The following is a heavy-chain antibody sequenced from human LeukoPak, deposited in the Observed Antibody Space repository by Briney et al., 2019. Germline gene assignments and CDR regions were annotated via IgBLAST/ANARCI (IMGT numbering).Heavy chain of an antibody. Sequence: SVNVSCKASGGTFSSYAINWVRQAPGQGLEWVGGIIPIFGTPTYAQKFQGRVTITADESTSTAYMELSSLRSEDTGVYYCARGDLDGASSWYGSFWGQGTLVAVSS. D-gene: IGHD6-13*01. CDR1: GGTFSSYA. V-gene: IGHV1-69*01. CDR3: ARGDLDGASSWYGSF. J-gene: IGHJ4*02. CDR2: IIPIFGTP.